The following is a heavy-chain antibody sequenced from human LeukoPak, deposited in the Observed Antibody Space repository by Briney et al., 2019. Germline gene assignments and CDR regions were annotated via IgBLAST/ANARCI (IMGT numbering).Heavy chain of an antibody. J-gene: IGHJ4*02. Sequence: SETLSLTCTVSGGSISSYYWSWIRQPPGKGLEWIGYIYYSGSTNYNPSLKSRVTISVDTSKNQFSLKLSSVTAADTAVYYCAGGYPSPDYWGQGTLVTVSS. CDR1: GGSISSYY. V-gene: IGHV4-59*08. D-gene: IGHD1-1*01. CDR2: IYYSGST. CDR3: AGGYPSPDY.